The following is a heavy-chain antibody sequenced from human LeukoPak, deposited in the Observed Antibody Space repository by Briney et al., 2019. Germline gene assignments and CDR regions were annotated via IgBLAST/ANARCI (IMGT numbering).Heavy chain of an antibody. Sequence: SETLSLTCTVSGGSISSSSYYWGWIRQPPGKGLEWIGSIYYSGSTYYNPSLKSRVTISVDTSKNQFSLKLSSVTAADTAVYYCARDSVHFVVVPAAPNYYMDVWGKGTTVTVSS. CDR2: IYYSGST. J-gene: IGHJ6*03. CDR1: GGSISSSSYY. D-gene: IGHD2-2*01. CDR3: ARDSVHFVVVPAAPNYYMDV. V-gene: IGHV4-39*02.